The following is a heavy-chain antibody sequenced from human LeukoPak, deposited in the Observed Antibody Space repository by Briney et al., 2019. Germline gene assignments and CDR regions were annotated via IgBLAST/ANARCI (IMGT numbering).Heavy chain of an antibody. V-gene: IGHV4-39*07. D-gene: IGHD6-19*01. Sequence: PSETLSLTCTVSGGSISSSSYYWGWIRQPPGKGLEWIGSIYYSGSTYYNPSLKSRVTISVDTSKNQFSLKLSSVTAADTAVYYCAREGSGWAIDYWGQGTLVTVSS. CDR3: AREGSGWAIDY. CDR1: GGSISSSSYY. J-gene: IGHJ4*02. CDR2: IYYSGST.